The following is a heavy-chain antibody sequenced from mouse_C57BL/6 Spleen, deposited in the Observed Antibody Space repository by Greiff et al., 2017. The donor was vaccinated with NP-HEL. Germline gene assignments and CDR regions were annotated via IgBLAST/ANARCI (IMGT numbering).Heavy chain of an antibody. V-gene: IGHV2-2*01. J-gene: IGHJ1*03. D-gene: IGHD1-1*01. CDR2: IWSGGST. CDR1: GFSLTSYG. CDR3: ARGYYGSSYVGWYFDV. Sequence: VQLQESGPGLVQPSQSLSITCTVSGFSLTSYGVHWVRQSPGKGLEWLGVIWSGGSTDYNAAFISRLSISKDNSKSQVFFKMNSLQADDTAIYYCARGYYGSSYVGWYFDVWGTGTTVTVSS.